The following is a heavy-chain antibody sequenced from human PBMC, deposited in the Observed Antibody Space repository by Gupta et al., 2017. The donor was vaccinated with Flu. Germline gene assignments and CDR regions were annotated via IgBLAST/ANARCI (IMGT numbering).Heavy chain of an antibody. Sequence: SFWMSWVRQAPGKGLEWVANINQDGSGNHYVDSVKGRFTVSRDNVENSLYLEMNSLRAEDTAVYYCARWQYSSSWYFDYWGQGTLVTVSS. CDR1: SFW. CDR3: ARWQYSSSWYFDY. J-gene: IGHJ4*02. V-gene: IGHV3-7*01. CDR2: INQDGSGN. D-gene: IGHD6-13*01.